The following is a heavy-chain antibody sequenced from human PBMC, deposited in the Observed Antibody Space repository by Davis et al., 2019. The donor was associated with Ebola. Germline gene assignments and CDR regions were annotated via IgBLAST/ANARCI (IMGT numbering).Heavy chain of an antibody. CDR3: ARGGYDPYYYYGMDV. V-gene: IGHV3-64*01. CDR2: ISSNGGRT. D-gene: IGHD3-22*01. CDR1: GFTFNTYA. J-gene: IGHJ6*02. Sequence: PGGSLRLSCAASGFTFNTYAMHWVRQAPGKGLEKVSDISSNGGRTYYAKSVKGRFTISRENSKNMLYLQMGSLRAEDMAVYYCARGGYDPYYYYGMDVWGQGTTVTVSS.